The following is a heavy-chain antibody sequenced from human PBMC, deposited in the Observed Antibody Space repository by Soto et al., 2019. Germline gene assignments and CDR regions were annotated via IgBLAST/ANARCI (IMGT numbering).Heavy chain of an antibody. CDR1: GFVFSSYA. V-gene: IGHV3-23*01. Sequence: GGSLRLSYAASGFVFSSYAMSWVRPAPGKGLEWVSAISGSGTTAYYADSVKGRFIFSRDNPKNTMYLQMNSLRAEDTAVYFCAKTTDGWFSAFEIWGQGTVVT. J-gene: IGHJ3*02. CDR2: ISGSGTTA. CDR3: AKTTDGWFSAFEI. D-gene: IGHD6-19*01.